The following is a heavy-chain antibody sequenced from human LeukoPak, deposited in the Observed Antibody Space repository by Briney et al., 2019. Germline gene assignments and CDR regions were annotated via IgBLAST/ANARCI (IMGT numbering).Heavy chain of an antibody. D-gene: IGHD2-2*01. V-gene: IGHV1-18*01. CDR3: ARIGIGYCSSTSCLSDAFDI. J-gene: IGHJ3*02. Sequence: ASVKVSCKASGYTFTSYGISWVRQAPGQGLEWMGWIGAYNGNTNYAQKLQGRVTMTTDTSTSTAYMELRSLRSDDTAVYYCARIGIGYCSSTSCLSDAFDIWGLGTMVTVSS. CDR1: GYTFTSYG. CDR2: IGAYNGNT.